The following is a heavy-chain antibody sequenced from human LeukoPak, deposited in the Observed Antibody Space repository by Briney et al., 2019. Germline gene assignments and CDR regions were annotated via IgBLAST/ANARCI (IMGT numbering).Heavy chain of an antibody. Sequence: GGSLRLSCAASGFTVSSNYMSWVRQAPGKGLEWVSVIYSGGSTYYADSVKGRFTISRDNSKNTLYLQMNSLRAEVTAVYYCVVTASRPLHSFDYWGQGTLVTVSS. CDR1: GFTVSSNY. CDR2: IYSGGST. CDR3: VVTASRPLHSFDY. D-gene: IGHD2-21*02. J-gene: IGHJ4*02. V-gene: IGHV3-66*01.